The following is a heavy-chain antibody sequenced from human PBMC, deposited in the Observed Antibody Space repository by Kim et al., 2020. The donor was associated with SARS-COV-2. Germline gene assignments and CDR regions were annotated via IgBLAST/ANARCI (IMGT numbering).Heavy chain of an antibody. CDR1: GFTFSNAW. Sequence: GGSLRLSCAASGFTFSNAWMSWVRQAPGKGLEWVGRIKSKTDGGTTDYAAPVKGRFTISRDDSKNTLYLQMNSLKTEDTAVYYCTTDGVGSAAAVLTDYYYYGMDVWGQGTTVTVSS. J-gene: IGHJ6*02. CDR3: TTDGVGSAAAVLTDYYYYGMDV. CDR2: IKSKTDGGTT. D-gene: IGHD6-13*01. V-gene: IGHV3-15*01.